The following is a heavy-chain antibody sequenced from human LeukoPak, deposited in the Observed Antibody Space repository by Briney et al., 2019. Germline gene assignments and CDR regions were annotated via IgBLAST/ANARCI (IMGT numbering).Heavy chain of an antibody. CDR2: INADGSST. D-gene: IGHD3-10*01. J-gene: IGHJ4*02. CDR3: AKDTYNYVSGTDY. CDR1: GFTFSSYW. V-gene: IGHV3-74*03. Sequence: GGSLRLSCAASGFTFSSYWMHWVRQVPGKGLVWVSYINADGSSTKYADSVKGRFTISRDNAKNTLHLQMNSLRAEDTALYYCAKDTYNYVSGTDYWGQGTLVTVSS.